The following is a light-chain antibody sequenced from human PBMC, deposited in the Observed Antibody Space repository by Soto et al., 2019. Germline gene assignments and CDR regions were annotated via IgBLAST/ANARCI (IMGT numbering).Light chain of an antibody. CDR2: GNS. CDR1: SSNIGAGYD. Sequence: QPVLTQPPSVSGAPGQRVTISCTGSSSNIGAGYDVHWYQQRPGTAPKLLIYGNSNRPSGVPDRFSGSKSGTSASLAITGLQAEDEADYYCQSYDSSLSAVVFGGGTKLTVL. V-gene: IGLV1-40*01. J-gene: IGLJ2*01. CDR3: QSYDSSLSAVV.